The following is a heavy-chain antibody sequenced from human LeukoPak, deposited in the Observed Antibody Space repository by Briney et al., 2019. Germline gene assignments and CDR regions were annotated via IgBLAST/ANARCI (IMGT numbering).Heavy chain of an antibody. CDR3: ARDDYGDGYYYYGMDV. D-gene: IGHD4-17*01. J-gene: IGHJ6*02. Sequence: GGSLRLSRAASGFTVSSNYMSWVHQAPGKGLEWVSVIYSGGSTYYADSVKGGFTISRDNSKNTLYLQMNSLRAEDTAVYYCARDDYGDGYYYYGMDVWGQGTTVTVSS. V-gene: IGHV3-53*01. CDR1: GFTVSSNY. CDR2: IYSGGST.